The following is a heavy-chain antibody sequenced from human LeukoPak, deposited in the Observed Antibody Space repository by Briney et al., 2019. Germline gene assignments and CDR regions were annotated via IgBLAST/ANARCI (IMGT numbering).Heavy chain of an antibody. Sequence: GGSLRLSCAASGFTFSTYWMSWVRQAPGKGLEWVANIKQDGSEQYYVDSVKGRFTISRDNAKNSLYLQMNSLRAEDTAVYYCARIDGVPAARYYYFYGMDVWGQGTTVTVSS. D-gene: IGHD2-2*01. CDR3: ARIDGVPAARYYYFYGMDV. J-gene: IGHJ6*02. CDR2: IKQDGSEQ. CDR1: GFTFSTYW. V-gene: IGHV3-7*01.